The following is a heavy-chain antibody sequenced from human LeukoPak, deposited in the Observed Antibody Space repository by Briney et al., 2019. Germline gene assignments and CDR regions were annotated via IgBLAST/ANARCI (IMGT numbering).Heavy chain of an antibody. D-gene: IGHD3-10*01. Sequence: PGGSLRLSCAASGFTFSSYAMSWVRQAPGKGLEWVSSISGRSGDTYYAASVKGRFTISRDNSKNTLYLQMNTLRAEDTAVYYCATYEGIGARGGQGTLVTVSS. J-gene: IGHJ4*02. V-gene: IGHV3-23*01. CDR3: ATYEGIGAR. CDR1: GFTFSSYA. CDR2: ISGRSGDT.